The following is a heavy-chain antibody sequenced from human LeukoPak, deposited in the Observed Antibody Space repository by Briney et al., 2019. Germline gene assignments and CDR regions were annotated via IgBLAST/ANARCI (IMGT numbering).Heavy chain of an antibody. CDR1: AFSFSSYS. CDR2: ISSSSSSI. V-gene: IGHV3-48*01. Sequence: GGSLRLSCAASAFSFSSYSMTWVRQAPGKGLEWVSYISSSSSSIYYADSVKGRFTISRDNAENSLYLQINSLRAEDTAVHYCARYSPSLAYWGQGTLLTVSS. CDR3: ARYSPSLAY. D-gene: IGHD2-2*01. J-gene: IGHJ4*02.